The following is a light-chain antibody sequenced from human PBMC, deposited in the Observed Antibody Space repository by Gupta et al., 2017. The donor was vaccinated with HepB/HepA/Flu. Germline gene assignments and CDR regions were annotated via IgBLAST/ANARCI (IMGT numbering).Light chain of an antibody. V-gene: IGKV3-20*01. CDR1: QSVSSIY. CDR3: QQHVTLPWT. CDR2: GTS. J-gene: IGKJ1*01. Sequence: IVLTQSPGPLSLSPGERATLSCRASQSVSSIYLAWYQQKPGQAPRLLIYGTSSRATGIPDRFSGSGSGTDFTLTISRLEPEDFAVYFCQQHVTLPWTFGQGTKVDFK.